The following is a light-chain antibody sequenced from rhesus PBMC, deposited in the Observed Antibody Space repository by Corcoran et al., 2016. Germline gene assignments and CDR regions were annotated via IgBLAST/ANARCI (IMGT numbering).Light chain of an antibody. CDR3: QHGYGTPLYS. CDR1: QDISNN. CDR2: RAS. Sequence: DIQMTQSPSSLSASAGDRVTITCQASQDISNNSAWYQQKPGRVPKLLIYRASNLESGVPSRYSGRQSGPDFTLPISSLPPEDFATYYCQHGYGTPLYSFGQGAKVDIK. V-gene: IGKV1-25*01. J-gene: IGKJ2*01.